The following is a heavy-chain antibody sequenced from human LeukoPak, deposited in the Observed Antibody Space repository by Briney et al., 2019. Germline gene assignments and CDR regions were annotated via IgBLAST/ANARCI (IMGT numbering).Heavy chain of an antibody. D-gene: IGHD3-10*01. Sequence: GGSLRLSCAASGFTFSTYAMHWVRQVTGKGLEWVSVIGTPGDTFYLGSVKGRFTISRENAKNSLYLQMDSLRAGDTAVYYCARGRIIRGEPTCYFDYWGQGTLVTVSS. V-gene: IGHV3-13*01. J-gene: IGHJ4*02. CDR2: IGTPGDT. CDR3: ARGRIIRGEPTCYFDY. CDR1: GFTFSTYA.